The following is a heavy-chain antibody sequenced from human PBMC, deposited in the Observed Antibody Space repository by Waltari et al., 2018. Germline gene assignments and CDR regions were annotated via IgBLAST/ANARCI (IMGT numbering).Heavy chain of an antibody. CDR3: TSGWGFDP. V-gene: IGHV3-53*01. J-gene: IGHJ5*02. CDR1: GFTVSSKY. D-gene: IGHD6-19*01. Sequence: EVQLVESGGGLIQPGGSLRLSCAASGFTVSSKYVSWARQAPGKGLGGVSLIQVKGKTYYADAATGRFTISRDNFKNTLYLQMNSLRAEDTAVYYCTSGWGFDPWGQGTLVTVSS. CDR2: IQVKGKT.